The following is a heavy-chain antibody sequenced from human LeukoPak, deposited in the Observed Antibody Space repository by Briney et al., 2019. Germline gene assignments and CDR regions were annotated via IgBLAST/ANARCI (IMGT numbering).Heavy chain of an antibody. V-gene: IGHV4-34*01. CDR1: GGSFSGYY. CDR2: INHSGST. CDR3: ASLAAAGRYGMDV. J-gene: IGHJ6*02. D-gene: IGHD6-13*01. Sequence: SETLSLTCAVYGGSFSGYYWSWIRQPPGKGLEWIGEINHSGSTNYNPSLKSRVTISVDTSKNQFSLKLSSVTAADTAVYYCASLAAAGRYGMDVWGQGTTVTVSS.